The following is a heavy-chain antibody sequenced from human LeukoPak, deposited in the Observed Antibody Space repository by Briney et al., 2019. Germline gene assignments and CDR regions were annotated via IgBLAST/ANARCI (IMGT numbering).Heavy chain of an antibody. V-gene: IGHV3-30-3*01. D-gene: IGHD2-2*01. CDR3: ARDSGRTSSPLWYFDY. Sequence: GGSLRLSCAASGFTFSSYAMHWVRQAPGKGLEWVAVISYDGSNKYYADSVKGRFTISRDNSKNTLYLQMNSLRAEDTAVYYCARDSGRTSSPLWYFDYWGQGTLVTVFS. CDR2: ISYDGSNK. CDR1: GFTFSSYA. J-gene: IGHJ4*02.